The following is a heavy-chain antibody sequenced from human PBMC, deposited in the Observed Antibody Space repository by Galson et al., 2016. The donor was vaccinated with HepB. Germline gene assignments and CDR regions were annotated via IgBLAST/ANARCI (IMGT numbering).Heavy chain of an antibody. V-gene: IGHV3-53*01. CDR1: GFSVSNNY. Sequence: SLRLSCAVSGFSVSNNYMSWVRQAPGKGLEWVAVIYGGGDTYYADSVKDRFTISRDNAKNSLYLQMNSLRAEDTAVYYCASGYDFDVGSYWGPGTLVTVSS. CDR2: IYGGGDT. J-gene: IGHJ4*02. D-gene: IGHD5-12*01. CDR3: ASGYDFDVGSY.